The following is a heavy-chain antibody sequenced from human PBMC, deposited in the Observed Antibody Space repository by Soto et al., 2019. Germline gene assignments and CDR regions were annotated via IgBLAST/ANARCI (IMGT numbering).Heavy chain of an antibody. CDR1: GFTFSSYA. D-gene: IGHD2-2*02. Sequence: EVELLESGGGLVQPGGSLRLSCAASGFTFSSYAMTWVRQAPGKGLEWVSGISGNGDNTYYADSVKGRFTISRDNSKNTLYLQMYSLRAEDTAVYYGAKGYTTSPRYNWFDPWGQGTLGTVSS. V-gene: IGHV3-23*01. CDR3: AKGYTTSPRYNWFDP. J-gene: IGHJ5*02. CDR2: ISGNGDNT.